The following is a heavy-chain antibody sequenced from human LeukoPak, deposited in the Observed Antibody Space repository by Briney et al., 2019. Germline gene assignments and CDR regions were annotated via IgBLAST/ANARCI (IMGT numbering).Heavy chain of an antibody. CDR1: GFTFRDNW. CDR2: INTDGKTT. Sequence: GESLRLSCEASGFTFRDNWMYCVRQAPGKGLVWVSRINTDGKTTSYADSVKGRFTISRDNPKNTLYLQMNILRAEDTGIYYCARAQYYDSTSAGGMDVWGQGTTVTVS. J-gene: IGHJ6*02. CDR3: ARAQYYDSTSAGGMDV. V-gene: IGHV3-74*01. D-gene: IGHD3-9*01.